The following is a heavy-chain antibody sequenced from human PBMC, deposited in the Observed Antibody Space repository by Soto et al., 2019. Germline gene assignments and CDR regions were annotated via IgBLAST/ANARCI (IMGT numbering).Heavy chain of an antibody. CDR3: ARGVELDPYYYYGMDV. Sequence: PSKTLSLTSTDSGVSVSSGSYYWSWIRPPPGTGLEWHGYFYFSGSTNYNPSPKSHHTISVDTSTNHLSLKLSSVTAADTAVYYCARGVELDPYYYYGMDVWGQGTTVTVSS. V-gene: IGHV4-61*03. D-gene: IGHD1-26*01. CDR1: GVSVSSGSYY. CDR2: FYFSGST. J-gene: IGHJ6*02.